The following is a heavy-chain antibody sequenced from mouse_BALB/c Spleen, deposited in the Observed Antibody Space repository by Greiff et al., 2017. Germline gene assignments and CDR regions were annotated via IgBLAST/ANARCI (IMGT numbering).Heavy chain of an antibody. J-gene: IGHJ2*01. CDR1: GYTFTSYW. CDR3: ARSPYDYDGLDY. CDR2: INPSNGRT. D-gene: IGHD2-4*01. Sequence: QVQLQQPGAELVKPGASVKLSCKASGYTFTSYWMHWVKQRPGQGLEWIGEINPSNGRTNYNEKFKSKATLTVDKSSSTAYMQLSSLTSEDSAVYYCARSPYDYDGLDYWGQGTTLTVSS. V-gene: IGHV1S81*02.